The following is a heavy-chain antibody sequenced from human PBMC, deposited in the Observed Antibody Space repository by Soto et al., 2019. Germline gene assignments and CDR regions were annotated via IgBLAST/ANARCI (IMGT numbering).Heavy chain of an antibody. D-gene: IGHD2-21*02. CDR1: GGTFSSYA. CDR3: ARRLRCGGDCYWEYYFDY. Sequence: QVQLVQSGAEVKKPGSSVKVSCKASGGTFSSYAISWVRQAPGQGLEWMGGIIPIFGTANYAQKFQGRVTITEDEATSTAYMELSSLISEDTAVYYCARRLRCGGDCYWEYYFDYWGQGTLVTVSS. J-gene: IGHJ4*02. V-gene: IGHV1-69*01. CDR2: IIPIFGTA.